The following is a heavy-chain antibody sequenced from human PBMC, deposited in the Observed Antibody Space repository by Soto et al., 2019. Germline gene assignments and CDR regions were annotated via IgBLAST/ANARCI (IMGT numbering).Heavy chain of an antibody. CDR1: GFTFSTYA. J-gene: IGHJ4*02. Sequence: EVQLLDSGGGLVQPGGSLRLSCAASGFTFSTYAMGWVRQAPGKGLEWVSTFTGGGRTFYADFVKGRFTISRDNSKNTLYLQMNSLRADDTVVYYCAKGNQGSDWGQGTLVTVSS. CDR3: AKGNQGSD. CDR2: FTGGGRT. V-gene: IGHV3-23*01.